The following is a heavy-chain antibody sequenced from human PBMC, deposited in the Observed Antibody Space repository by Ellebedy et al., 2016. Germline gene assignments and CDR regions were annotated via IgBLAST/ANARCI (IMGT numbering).Heavy chain of an antibody. D-gene: IGHD1-26*01. V-gene: IGHV4-59*01. J-gene: IGHJ4*02. CDR1: GGSISNYY. Sequence: SETLSLTCAVSGGSISNYYWTWIRQPPGKGLEWIGYIYYSGTTTYNPSLKSRLTLSLDTSKNQFSLKLRSVTAADTAVYYCTGDVNSGSYRFDYWGPGTLVTVSS. CDR2: IYYSGTT. CDR3: TGDVNSGSYRFDY.